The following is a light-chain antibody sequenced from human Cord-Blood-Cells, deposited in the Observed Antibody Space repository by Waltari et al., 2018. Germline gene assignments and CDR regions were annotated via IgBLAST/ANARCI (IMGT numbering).Light chain of an antibody. CDR3: SSYTSSSTLVV. J-gene: IGLJ2*01. CDR1: SSDVGGYNY. Sequence: QSALTQPASVSGSPGQSLTISCTGTSSDVGGYNYVSWYQQQPGKAPKLMIYEVSNRPSGVSNRFSGSKSGNTASLTISGLQAEDEADYYCSSYTSSSTLVVFGGGTKLTVL. V-gene: IGLV2-14*01. CDR2: EVS.